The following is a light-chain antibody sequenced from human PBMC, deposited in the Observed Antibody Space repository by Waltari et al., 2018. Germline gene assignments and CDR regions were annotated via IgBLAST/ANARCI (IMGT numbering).Light chain of an antibody. CDR3: QQGYSYPWT. CDR1: QVIANY. CDR2: RAS. V-gene: IGKV1-6*01. J-gene: IGKJ1*01. Sequence: IQMTQSPSSLSASVGYTVTIPCQATQVIANYLSWYQQTPGKAPKLLIYRASNLQSGIPSRFSGSGSATDFTLTISSLQPEDFATYYCQQGYSYPWTFGQGTKVEIK.